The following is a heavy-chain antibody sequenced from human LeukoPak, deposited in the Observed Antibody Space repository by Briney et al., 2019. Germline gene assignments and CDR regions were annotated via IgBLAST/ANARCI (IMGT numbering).Heavy chain of an antibody. D-gene: IGHD5-12*01. J-gene: IGHJ6*03. Sequence: PGGSLRLSCAASGFTFSRYAMSWVRQAPGKGLEWVSSISAGGGSRYYADSVKGRFTISRDNSKNTLFLQMNSLRAEDTAIYYCAKGGGYEAQYYYYYLDVWGKGTTVTISS. CDR2: ISAGGGSR. CDR1: GFTFSRYA. CDR3: AKGGGYEAQYYYYYLDV. V-gene: IGHV3-23*01.